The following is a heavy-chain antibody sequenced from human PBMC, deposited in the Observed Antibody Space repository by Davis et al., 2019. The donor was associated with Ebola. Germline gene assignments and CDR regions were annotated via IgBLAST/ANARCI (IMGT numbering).Heavy chain of an antibody. J-gene: IGHJ2*01. D-gene: IGHD4-23*01. V-gene: IGHV4-59*01. CDR3: AREISYGGDFDL. Sequence: GSLRLSCTVSGGSISSYYWSWIRQPPGKGLEWIGYIYYGGSTNYNPSLKSRVTISVDTSKNQFSLKLSSVTAADTAVYYCAREISYGGDFDLWGRGTLVTVSS. CDR2: IYYGGST. CDR1: GGSISSYY.